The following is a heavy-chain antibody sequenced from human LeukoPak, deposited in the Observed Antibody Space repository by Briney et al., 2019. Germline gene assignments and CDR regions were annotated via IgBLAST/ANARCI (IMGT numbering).Heavy chain of an antibody. D-gene: IGHD5-18*01. V-gene: IGHV3-15*01. J-gene: IGHJ4*02. CDR1: VFAFTNVW. CDR2: IISKTGGGTT. Sequence: GGSLRLSCAASVFAFTNVWMSWVRQTPGKGLEWVGRIISKTGGGTTDYAAPVKGRFTISRDDSKNTLYLQMSSLKTEDTAVYYCASHSYVWLLGNWGQGTLVTVSS. CDR3: ASHSYVWLLGN.